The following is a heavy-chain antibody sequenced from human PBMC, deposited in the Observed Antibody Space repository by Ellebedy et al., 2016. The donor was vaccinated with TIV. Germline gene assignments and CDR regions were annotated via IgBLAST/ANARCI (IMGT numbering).Heavy chain of an antibody. CDR1: GGTFNTYY. V-gene: IGHV1-69*13. Sequence: AASVKVSCKASGGTFNTYYVSWVRQAPGQGLEWIGGIIPNFAAANYARKFQDRVTITADESATTVYMEESSLRSEDTGVYYCTRSTVATIMQGYYFDYWGQGTQVTVSS. J-gene: IGHJ4*02. CDR3: TRSTVATIMQGYYFDY. CDR2: IIPNFAAA. D-gene: IGHD5-24*01.